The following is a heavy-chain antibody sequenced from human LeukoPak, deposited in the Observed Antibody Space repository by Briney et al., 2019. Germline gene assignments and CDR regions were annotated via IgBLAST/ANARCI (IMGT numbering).Heavy chain of an antibody. CDR1: GFTVSSNY. J-gene: IGHJ4*02. CDR3: ARADSSGYYFDY. Sequence: GGSLRLSCAASGFTVSSNYMSWVRQAPGKGLEWVSVIYSGSSTYYADSVKGRFTISRDNSKNTLYLQMNRLRVEDTAVYYCARADSSGYYFDYWGQGTLVTVSS. CDR2: IYSGSST. V-gene: IGHV3-53*01. D-gene: IGHD3-22*01.